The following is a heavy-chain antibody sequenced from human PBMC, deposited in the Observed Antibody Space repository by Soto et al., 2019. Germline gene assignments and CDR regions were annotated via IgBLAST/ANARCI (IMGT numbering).Heavy chain of an antibody. D-gene: IGHD1-1*01. V-gene: IGHV3-53*01. Sequence: DVQLVESGGGLIQPGESLRLSCAAFGLTISGKKYVAWVRQAPGKGLEWVSALYDVDGSFYADSVTGRFTTSSDSSKTTVYLQMKDLRPDDPAVYYFATWHEREHAFDVWGQGTTVTISS. CDR3: ATWHEREHAFDV. CDR2: LYDVDGS. CDR1: GLTISGKKY. J-gene: IGHJ3*01.